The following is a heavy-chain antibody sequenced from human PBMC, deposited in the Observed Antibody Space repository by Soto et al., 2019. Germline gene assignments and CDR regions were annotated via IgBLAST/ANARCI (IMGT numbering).Heavy chain of an antibody. J-gene: IGHJ5*02. CDR2: INPSGGST. CDR1: GYTFTSYY. V-gene: IGHV1-46*01. CDR3: ARERLTINMIVVHSYNWFDT. Sequence: ASVKVSCKASGYTFTSYYMHWVRQAPGQGLEWMGIINPSGGSTSYAQKFQGRVTMTRDTSTSTVYMELSSLRSEDTAVYYRARERLTINMIVVHSYNWFDTWGQGTLVTVSS. D-gene: IGHD3-22*01.